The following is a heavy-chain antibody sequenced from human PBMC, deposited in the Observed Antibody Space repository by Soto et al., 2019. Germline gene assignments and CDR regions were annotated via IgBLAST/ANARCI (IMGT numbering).Heavy chain of an antibody. V-gene: IGHV4-39*07. CDR2: INHSGST. CDR1: GGSISSGDYY. CDR3: ARGPKCSGGSCYSTNP. D-gene: IGHD2-15*01. Sequence: PSETLSLTCTVSGGSISSGDYYWSWIRQPPGKGLEWIGEINHSGSTNYNPSLKSRVTISVDTSKNQFSLKLSSVTAADTAVYYCARGPKCSGGSCYSTNPWGQGTLVTVSS. J-gene: IGHJ5*02.